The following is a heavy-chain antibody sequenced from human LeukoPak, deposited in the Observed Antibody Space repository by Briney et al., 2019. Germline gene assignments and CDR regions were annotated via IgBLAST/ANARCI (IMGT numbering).Heavy chain of an antibody. V-gene: IGHV3-11*04. D-gene: IGHD3-22*01. CDR2: ISSSGSTI. J-gene: IGHJ4*02. CDR3: ARDHYYDSSGYYLFY. CDR1: GFTFSDYY. Sequence: PGGSLRPSCAASGFTFSDYYMSWIRQAPGKGLEWVSYISSSGSTIYYADSVKGRFTISRDNAKNSLYLQMNSLRAEDTAVYYCARDHYYDSSGYYLFYWGQGTLVTVSS.